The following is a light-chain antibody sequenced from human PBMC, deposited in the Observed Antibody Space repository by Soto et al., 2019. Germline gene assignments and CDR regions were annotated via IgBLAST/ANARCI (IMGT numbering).Light chain of an antibody. Sequence: QPVLTQPPLASGTPGQRVTISCSGSSSNIGSNFAYWYQQLPGTAPKLLIYRNDQRPSGVPDRFSGSKSGTSASLAISGLRSEDEADYYCAAWDDSLSGVVFGGGTKLTVL. CDR1: SSNIGSNF. CDR3: AAWDDSLSGVV. V-gene: IGLV1-47*01. J-gene: IGLJ2*01. CDR2: RND.